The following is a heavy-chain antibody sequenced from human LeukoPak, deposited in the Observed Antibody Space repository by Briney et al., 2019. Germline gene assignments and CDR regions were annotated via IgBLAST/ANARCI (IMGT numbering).Heavy chain of an antibody. D-gene: IGHD4-23*01. Sequence: SSETLSLTCTVSGGSISSYYWSWIRQPPGKGLEWIGYMYYTGSTSYNPSLKSRVTISVDTSKSQFSLKLSSVTAADTAVYYCASSTVVTSYYYYGMDVWGQGTTVTVSS. CDR3: ASSTVVTSYYYYGMDV. CDR1: GGSISSYY. V-gene: IGHV4-59*01. J-gene: IGHJ6*02. CDR2: MYYTGST.